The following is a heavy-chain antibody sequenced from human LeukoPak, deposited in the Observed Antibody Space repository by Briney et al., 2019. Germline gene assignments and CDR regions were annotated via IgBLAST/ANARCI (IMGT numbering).Heavy chain of an antibody. J-gene: IGHJ4*02. CDR1: GFTFDDYA. Sequence: PGGSLRLSCAASGFTFDDYAMHWVRQAPGKGLEWVSGISWNSGSIGYADSVKGRFTISRDNAKNSLYLQMNSLRAEGTALYYCAGGIAASGDYWGQGTLVTVSS. V-gene: IGHV3-9*01. D-gene: IGHD6-13*01. CDR3: AGGIAASGDY. CDR2: ISWNSGSI.